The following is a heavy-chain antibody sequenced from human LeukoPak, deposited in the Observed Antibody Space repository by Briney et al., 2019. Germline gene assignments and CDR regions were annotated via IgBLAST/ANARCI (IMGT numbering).Heavy chain of an antibody. D-gene: IGHD3-16*01. V-gene: IGHV1-46*01. J-gene: IGHJ4*02. CDR1: GYTFTRYY. CDR2: INPSDGVI. CDR3: ARRGWGSYVLDY. Sequence: AEKVSCKASGYTFTRYYMHWVRQAAGQGGDGMGIINPSDGVIDYAHKFQDRGPMTRDTSKDTASPEPGSLRSEDAVVYYCARRGWGSYVLDYWGQGTLVTVSS.